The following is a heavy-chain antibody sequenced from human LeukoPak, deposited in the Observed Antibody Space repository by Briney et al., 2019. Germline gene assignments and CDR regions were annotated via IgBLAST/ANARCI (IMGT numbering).Heavy chain of an antibody. D-gene: IGHD5-12*01. V-gene: IGHV4-59*01. CDR1: GGSISSYY. J-gene: IGHJ6*03. CDR2: IYYSGST. CDR3: AMSFSGYDLAYYYYMDV. Sequence: SETLSLTCTVSGGSISSYYWSWIRQPPGKGLEWIGYIYYSGSTHYNPSLKSRVTISVDTSKNQFSLKLSSVTAADTAVYYCAMSFSGYDLAYYYYMDVWGKGTTVTVSS.